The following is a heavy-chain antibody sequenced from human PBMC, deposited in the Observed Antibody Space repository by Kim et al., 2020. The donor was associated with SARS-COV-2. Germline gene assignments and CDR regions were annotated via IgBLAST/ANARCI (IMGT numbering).Heavy chain of an antibody. V-gene: IGHV3-48*02. J-gene: IGHJ3*01. CDR3: ARDSGTSYSRAFHL. Sequence: SVKGRFTISRDNAKNSLYLQRNSLRDEDTAVYYGARDSGTSYSRAFHLWGHGTKVTVSS. D-gene: IGHD1-26*01.